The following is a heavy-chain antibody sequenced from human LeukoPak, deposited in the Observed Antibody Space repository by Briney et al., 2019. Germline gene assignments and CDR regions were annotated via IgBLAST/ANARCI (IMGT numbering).Heavy chain of an antibody. V-gene: IGHV3-21*01. CDR1: GFTFSSYS. CDR3: ARDYYDSSGYYFFGVQSCFDY. Sequence: GGSLRLSCAASGFTFSSYSMNWVRQAPGKGLEWVSSISSSSSYIYYADSVKGRFTISRDNAKNSLYLQMNSLRAEDTAVYYCARDYYDSSGYYFFGVQSCFDYWGQGTLVTVSS. CDR2: ISSSSSYI. J-gene: IGHJ4*02. D-gene: IGHD3-22*01.